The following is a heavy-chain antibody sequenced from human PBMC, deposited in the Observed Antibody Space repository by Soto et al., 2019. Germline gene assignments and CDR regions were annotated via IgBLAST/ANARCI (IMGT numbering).Heavy chain of an antibody. Sequence: GGSLKISCKGSGYSSAGYWITWVRQKPGKGLEWMGRIDPSDSQTYYSPSFRGHVTISVTKSITTVFLQWSSLRASDTAMYYCARQIYDSDTGPNFQYYFDSWGQGTPVTVSS. CDR2: IDPSDSQT. CDR1: GYSSAGYW. J-gene: IGHJ4*02. D-gene: IGHD3-22*01. CDR3: ARQIYDSDTGPNFQYYFDS. V-gene: IGHV5-10-1*01.